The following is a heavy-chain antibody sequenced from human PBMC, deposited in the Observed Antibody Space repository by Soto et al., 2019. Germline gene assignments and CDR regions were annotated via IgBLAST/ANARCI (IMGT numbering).Heavy chain of an antibody. V-gene: IGHV3-30-3*01. J-gene: IGHJ6*02. CDR2: ISYDGSNK. CDR1: GFTFSSYA. CDR3: ARDILEIPWQQLAVFDYYYYGMDV. Sequence: PGGSLRLSCAASGFTFSSYAMHWVRQAPGKGLEWVAVISYDGSNKYYADSVKGRFTISRDNSKNTLYLQMNSLRAEDTAVYYCARDILEIPWQQLAVFDYYYYGMDVWGQGTTVTVSS. D-gene: IGHD6-13*01.